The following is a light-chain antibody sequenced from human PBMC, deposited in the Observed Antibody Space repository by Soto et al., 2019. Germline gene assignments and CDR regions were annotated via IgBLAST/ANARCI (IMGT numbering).Light chain of an antibody. Sequence: EIPMTQSPATLSAAVGDRVTITCRASQSISTYLNWYQQKLGKAPTLLIYAASRLQSGVPSRFSGGGSGTDFTLTINSVQPEDFATYFCQQCYSNPRTFGQGTRVEIK. J-gene: IGKJ1*01. CDR1: QSISTY. V-gene: IGKV1-39*01. CDR2: AAS. CDR3: QQCYSNPRT.